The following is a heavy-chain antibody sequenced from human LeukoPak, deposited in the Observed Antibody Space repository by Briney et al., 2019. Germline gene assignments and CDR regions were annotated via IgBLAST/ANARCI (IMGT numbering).Heavy chain of an antibody. J-gene: IGHJ2*01. V-gene: IGHV4-59*01. CDR3: ARDLYNGGNSIWYFDL. CDR1: GGSISSYY. CDR2: IYYRGST. Sequence: PSETLSLTCTVSGGSISSYYWSWIRQPPGKGLEWIGYIYYRGSTNYNPSLKSRVTISVDTSKNQFSLKLSSVTAADTAVYYCARDLYNGGNSIWYFDLWSRGTLVTVSS. D-gene: IGHD4-23*01.